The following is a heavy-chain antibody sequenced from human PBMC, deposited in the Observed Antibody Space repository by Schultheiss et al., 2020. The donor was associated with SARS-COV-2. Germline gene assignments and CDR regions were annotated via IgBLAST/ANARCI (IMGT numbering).Heavy chain of an antibody. CDR3: ARSDLGSVLDY. CDR2: MNPNSGGT. D-gene: IGHD3-10*01. CDR1: GYTFTSYD. Sequence: ASVKVSCKASGYTFTSYDINWVRQATGQGLEWMGWMNPNSGGTNYAQKFQGRVTMTRDTSTSTAYMELRDLGSGDTAVYYCARSDLGSVLDYWGQGNLVTVSS. V-gene: IGHV1-2*02. J-gene: IGHJ4*02.